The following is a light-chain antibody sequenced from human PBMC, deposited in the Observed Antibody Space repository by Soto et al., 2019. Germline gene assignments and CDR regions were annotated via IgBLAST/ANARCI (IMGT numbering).Light chain of an antibody. CDR1: SSNIGSHS. J-gene: IGLJ2*01. V-gene: IGLV1-44*01. CDR3: AAWDDMAFGVV. Sequence: QSMLTQPPSASGAPGQRVTISCSGSSSNIGSHSENWYQQVPGTAPNLLIYTNNQKPPGVLDRFSGSTSGTAASLAISGLQSEDEADYCCAAWDDMAFGVVFGGGTKVTVL. CDR2: TNN.